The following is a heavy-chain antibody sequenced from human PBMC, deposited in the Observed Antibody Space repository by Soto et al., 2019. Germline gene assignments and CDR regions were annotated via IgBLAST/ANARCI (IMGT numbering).Heavy chain of an antibody. D-gene: IGHD3-3*01. CDR3: TKASGFWNGHFDY. CDR2: VSGSAGST. Sequence: DVQLSESGGDLVQPGGSVRLSCAASGFAFRSYAMTWVRQAPGKGLEWVSLVSGSAGSTHYSDSVKGRFTTSRDNSNSAVYLQTDSLRIDDTAIYYCTKASGFWNGHFDYWGQGALVTGSS. J-gene: IGHJ4*02. V-gene: IGHV3-23*01. CDR1: GFAFRSYA.